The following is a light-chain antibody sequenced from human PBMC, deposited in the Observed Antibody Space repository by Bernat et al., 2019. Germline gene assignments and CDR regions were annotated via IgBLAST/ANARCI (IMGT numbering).Light chain of an antibody. J-gene: IGKJ4*01. CDR2: AAS. CDR1: QSISSY. Sequence: DIQMTQSPSSLSASVGDRVTITCRASQSISSYLNWYQQKPGKAPKLLIYAASSLQSGVPSRFSCSGSGKDFTLTISSLQPEDFATYYCKQSYSTPLLAFGGGTKVEIK. V-gene: IGKV1-39*01. CDR3: KQSYSTPLLA.